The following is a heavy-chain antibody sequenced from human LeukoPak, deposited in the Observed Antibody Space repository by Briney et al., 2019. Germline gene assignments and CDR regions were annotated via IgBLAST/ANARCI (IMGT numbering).Heavy chain of an antibody. D-gene: IGHD1-1*01. V-gene: IGHV4-39*07. Sequence: SETLSLTCTVSGGSFSSYYWSWIRQPPGKGLEWIGSFSCSGSTYYNPSLKSRVTISVDTSKSQFSLYMDSVTAADTAVYYCARDWNRYAYWGQGTLVTVSS. J-gene: IGHJ4*02. CDR3: ARDWNRYAY. CDR1: GGSFSSYY. CDR2: FSCSGST.